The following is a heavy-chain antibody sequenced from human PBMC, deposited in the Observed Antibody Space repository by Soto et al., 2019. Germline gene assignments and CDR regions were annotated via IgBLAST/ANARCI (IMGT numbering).Heavy chain of an antibody. D-gene: IGHD4-4*01. J-gene: IGHJ6*02. V-gene: IGHV1-18*01. Sequence: ASVKGSCRASGYTFTSYGISWVRQAPGQGLEWMGWISAYNGNTNYAQKLQGRVTMTTDTSTSTAYMELRSLRSDDTAVYYCARDLRYSKRYYYYGMDVWGQGTTVTVSS. CDR2: ISAYNGNT. CDR3: ARDLRYSKRYYYYGMDV. CDR1: GYTFTSYG.